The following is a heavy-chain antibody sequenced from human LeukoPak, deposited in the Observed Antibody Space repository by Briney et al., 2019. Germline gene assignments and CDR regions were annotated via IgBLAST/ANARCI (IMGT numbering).Heavy chain of an antibody. CDR3: ARLTTVTQFDY. Sequence: SETLSLTCAVYGGSFSGYYWSWIRQPPGKGLEWIGEINHSGSTNYNPSLKSRVTISVDTSKNQFSLKLSPVTAADTAVYYCARLTTVTQFDYWGQGTLVTVSS. CDR2: INHSGST. J-gene: IGHJ4*02. V-gene: IGHV4-34*01. CDR1: GGSFSGYY. D-gene: IGHD4-17*01.